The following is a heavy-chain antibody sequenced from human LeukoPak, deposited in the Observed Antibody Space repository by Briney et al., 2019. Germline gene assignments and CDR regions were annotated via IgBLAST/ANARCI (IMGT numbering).Heavy chain of an antibody. Sequence: GGSLRLSCAASGFTFSSYGMHWVRQAPGKGLEWVAVISYDGSNKYYADSVKGRFTISRDNSKNTLYLQMNSLRAEDTAVYYCAKEVATYCSGGSCYLYYFDYWGQGTLVTVSS. J-gene: IGHJ4*02. CDR3: AKEVATYCSGGSCYLYYFDY. CDR1: GFTFSSYG. V-gene: IGHV3-30*18. CDR2: ISYDGSNK. D-gene: IGHD2-15*01.